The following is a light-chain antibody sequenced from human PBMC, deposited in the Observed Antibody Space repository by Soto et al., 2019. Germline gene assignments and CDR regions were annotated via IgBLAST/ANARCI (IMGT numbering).Light chain of an antibody. CDR1: HDIRKY. CDR2: KAS. CDR3: QQYNNYFWA. V-gene: IGKV1-5*03. J-gene: IGKJ1*01. Sequence: DIQITQSPSSLSSSVLDRVTITCQASHDIRKYLNWYQQKPGKAPKLLILKASSLESGVPSRFSGSGSGTEFTLTISSLQPDDLATYYCQQYNNYFWAFGQGTKVDIK.